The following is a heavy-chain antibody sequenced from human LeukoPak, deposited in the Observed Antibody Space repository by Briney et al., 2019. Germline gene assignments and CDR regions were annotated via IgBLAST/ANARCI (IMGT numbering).Heavy chain of an antibody. CDR2: IYYSGST. V-gene: IGHV4-39*07. CDR3: ARDVLGGRYSASGY. CDR1: GGSISSSSYY. J-gene: IGHJ4*02. Sequence: SETLSLTCTVSGGSISSSSYYWGWIRQPPGKGLEWIGSIYYSGSTYDNSPLKSRVTISVDTSKNQFSLKLSSVTAADPAVYYCARDVLGGRYSASGYWGQGTLVTVSS. D-gene: IGHD5-12*01.